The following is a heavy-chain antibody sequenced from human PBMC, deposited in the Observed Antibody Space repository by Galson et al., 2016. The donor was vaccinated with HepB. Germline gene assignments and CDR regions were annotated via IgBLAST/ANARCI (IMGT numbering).Heavy chain of an antibody. Sequence: SLRLSCAASGFTFSSFALHWVRQAPGKGLEWVAVISHDEAKELYADSVKGRFTISRDNSRNTLYLQVSRLTSDDTAVYYCARVALNYTVSAGYFDYWGQGTLVTVSS. CDR3: ARVALNYTVSAGYFDY. V-gene: IGHV3-30*03. J-gene: IGHJ4*02. D-gene: IGHD2-2*02. CDR1: GFTFSSFA. CDR2: ISHDEAKE.